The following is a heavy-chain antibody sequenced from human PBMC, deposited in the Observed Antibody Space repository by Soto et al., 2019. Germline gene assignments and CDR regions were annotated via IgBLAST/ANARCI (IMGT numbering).Heavy chain of an antibody. CDR3: VRGYFYDNAGPYFDY. CDR2: ISGSGGST. D-gene: IGHD3-22*01. V-gene: IGHV3-23*01. Sequence: PGGSLRLSCAASGFTFSSYAMSWVRQAPGKGLEWVSAISGSGGSTYYADSVKGRFTISRDNSKNTLYLQMNSLIPEDTAVYYCVRGYFYDNAGPYFDYCGQGTLVTVSS. CDR1: GFTFSSYA. J-gene: IGHJ4*02.